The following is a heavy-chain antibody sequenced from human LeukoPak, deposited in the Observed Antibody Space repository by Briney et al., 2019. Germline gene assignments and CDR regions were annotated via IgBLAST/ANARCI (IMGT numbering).Heavy chain of an antibody. CDR2: IKTKATGGTI. Sequence: PGGSLRLSCVASGLTFNDAWMRWVRQAPGKGPECIGLIKTKATGGTIDYAAPVKGRFTISRDDSRNTLYLQMSGLRTEDTAMYYCTAGLGRTHTDYWGQGTLVTVSS. CDR3: TAGLGRTHTDY. CDR1: GLTFNDAW. D-gene: IGHD3/OR15-3a*01. J-gene: IGHJ4*02. V-gene: IGHV3-15*01.